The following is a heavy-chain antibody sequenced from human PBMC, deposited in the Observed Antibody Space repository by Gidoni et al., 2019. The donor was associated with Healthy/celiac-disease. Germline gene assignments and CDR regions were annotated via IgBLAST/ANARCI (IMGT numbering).Heavy chain of an antibody. D-gene: IGHD2-15*01. CDR1: GFTFSSYG. Sequence: QVQLVESGGGVVQPGRSLRLSCAAPGFTFSSYGRHWVRQAPGKGLEWGAVIWYDGSKKYYANSVKGRFTIARDNSKNTLYLQMNSLRAEDTAVYYCAREVVVVVAATLSYYFDYWGQGTLVTVSS. CDR3: AREVVVVVAATLSYYFDY. J-gene: IGHJ4*02. CDR2: IWYDGSKK. V-gene: IGHV3-33*01.